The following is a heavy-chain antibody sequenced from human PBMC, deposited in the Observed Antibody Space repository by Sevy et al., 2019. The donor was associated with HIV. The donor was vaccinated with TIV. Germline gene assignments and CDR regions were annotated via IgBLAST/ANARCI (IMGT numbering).Heavy chain of an antibody. CDR2: IKSKTDGGTT. V-gene: IGHV3-15*01. CDR1: GFTFSNAW. CDR3: TTDLLWFREYPSYGMDV. Sequence: GGSLRLSCAASGFTFSNAWMSWVRQAPGKGLEWVGRIKSKTDGGTTDYAAPVKGRFTISRDDSKNTLYLQMNRLKTEDTAVYYCTTDLLWFREYPSYGMDVWGQGTTVTVSS. D-gene: IGHD3-10*01. J-gene: IGHJ6*02.